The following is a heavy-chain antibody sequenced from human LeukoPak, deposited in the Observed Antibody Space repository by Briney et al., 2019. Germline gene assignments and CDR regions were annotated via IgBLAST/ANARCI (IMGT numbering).Heavy chain of an antibody. CDR2: ISPSGDRT. D-gene: IGHD1-26*01. CDR1: GNTFTSDY. Sequence: EASVKVSCKASGNTFTSDYIHCVRQAPGQGLEWMGVISPSGDRTTYAQKFQGRVTLIRDTSTSTVNMELSSLRSEDTATYYCARPGRVPLGILSGIHPSRGEKFSYHAMDVWGQGTTVTVSS. J-gene: IGHJ6*02. CDR3: ARPGRVPLGILSGIHPSRGEKFSYHAMDV. V-gene: IGHV1-46*01.